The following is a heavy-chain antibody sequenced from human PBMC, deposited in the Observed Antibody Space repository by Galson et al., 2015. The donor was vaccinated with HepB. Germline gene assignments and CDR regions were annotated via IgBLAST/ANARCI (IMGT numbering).Heavy chain of an antibody. CDR1: GFTFSNYN. V-gene: IGHV3-48*04. CDR3: ARDLGPFCSTTRCRAYYFDS. J-gene: IGHJ4*02. CDR2: LSSTTSTM. Sequence: SLRLSCAASGFTFSNYNMNWVRQAPGKGLEWVSYLSSTTSTMYYADSVEGRFTISRDNVKNSLYLHMTSLRAEDTAVYYCARDLGPFCSTTRCRAYYFDSWGLGTLVTVSS. D-gene: IGHD2/OR15-2a*01.